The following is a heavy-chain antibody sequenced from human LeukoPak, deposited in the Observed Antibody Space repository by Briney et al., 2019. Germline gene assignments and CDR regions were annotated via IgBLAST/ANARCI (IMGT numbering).Heavy chain of an antibody. CDR1: GFTFSSYA. CDR3: AKDRVSSGLFDY. CDR2: ISYDGSNK. V-gene: IGHV3-30-3*01. J-gene: IGHJ4*02. D-gene: IGHD6-19*01. Sequence: GGSLRLSCAASGFTFSSYAMHWVRQAPGKGLEWVAVISYDGSNKYYADPVKGRFTISRDNSKNTPYLQMNSLRAEDTAVYYCAKDRVSSGLFDYWGQGTLVTVSS.